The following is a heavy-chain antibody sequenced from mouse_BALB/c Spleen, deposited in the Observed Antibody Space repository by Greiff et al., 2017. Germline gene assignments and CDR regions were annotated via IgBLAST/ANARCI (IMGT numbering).Heavy chain of an antibody. J-gene: IGHJ2*01. CDR1: GYSFTSYY. CDR2: IDPFNGGT. D-gene: IGHD2-1*01. Sequence: VQLQQSGPELMKPGASVKISCKASGYSFTSYYMHWVKQSHGKSLEWIGYIDPFNGGTSYNQKFKGKATLTVDKSSSTAYMHLSSLTSEDSAVYYCARRGNYEGYFDYWGQGTTLTVSS. V-gene: IGHV1S135*01. CDR3: ARRGNYEGYFDY.